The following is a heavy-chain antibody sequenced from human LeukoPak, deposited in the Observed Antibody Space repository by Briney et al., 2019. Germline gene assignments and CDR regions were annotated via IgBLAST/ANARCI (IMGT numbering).Heavy chain of an antibody. CDR2: ISGSGGST. CDR1: GFTVSSKY. V-gene: IGHV3-23*01. D-gene: IGHD3-3*01. Sequence: GGSLRLSCAVSGFTVSSKYMSWVRQAPGKGLEWVSAISGSGGSTYYADSVKGRFTISRDNSKNTLYLQMNSLRAEDTAVYYCAQYPNYDFWSGPIDYWGQGTLVTVSS. CDR3: AQYPNYDFWSGPIDY. J-gene: IGHJ4*02.